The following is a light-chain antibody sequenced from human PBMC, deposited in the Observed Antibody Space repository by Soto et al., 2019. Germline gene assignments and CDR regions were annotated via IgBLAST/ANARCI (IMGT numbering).Light chain of an antibody. J-gene: IGKJ1*01. Sequence: DIQMTQSPSTLSASVGDRVTITCRASQSISSWLTWYQQKAGQAPKLLIYKASIVESGVPSRFSGSGSGTEFTLNTSSLQPADSATYYCQQYSYFATFGQGTRVEVK. CDR2: KAS. V-gene: IGKV1-5*03. CDR3: QQYSYFAT. CDR1: QSISSW.